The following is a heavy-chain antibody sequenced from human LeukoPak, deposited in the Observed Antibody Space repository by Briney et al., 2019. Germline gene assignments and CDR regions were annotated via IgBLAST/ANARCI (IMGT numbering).Heavy chain of an antibody. Sequence: GASVKVSCKASGYTFTMYHMHWVRQAPGQGLEWMGVINPSGGSATYAQKFQGRGTMTRDTSTSTVYMELRSLSSEDTAVDYCALIRGPATWGQGTLVTVSS. J-gene: IGHJ5*02. V-gene: IGHV1-46*01. CDR3: ALIRGPAT. CDR2: INPSGGSA. CDR1: GYTFTMYH. D-gene: IGHD3-16*01.